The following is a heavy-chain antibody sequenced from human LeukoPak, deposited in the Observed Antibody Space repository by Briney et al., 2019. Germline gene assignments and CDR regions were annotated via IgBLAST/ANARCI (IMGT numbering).Heavy chain of an antibody. D-gene: IGHD3-10*01. CDR1: GGSISSSSYY. J-gene: IGHJ4*02. CDR3: ARGHRSGSLGTDY. Sequence: SETLSLTCTVSGGSISSSSYYWGWIRQPPGKGLEWIGSIYYSGSTYFNPSLKSRVTISVDTSKNQFPLKLSSVTAADTAVYYCARGHRSGSLGTDYWGQGTLVTVSS. V-gene: IGHV4-39*01. CDR2: IYYSGST.